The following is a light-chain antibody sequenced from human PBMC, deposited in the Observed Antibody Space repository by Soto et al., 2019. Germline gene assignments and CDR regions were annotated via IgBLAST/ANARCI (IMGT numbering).Light chain of an antibody. V-gene: IGKV1-5*01. CDR2: DAS. Sequence: DIQRTQSPSTLSSSVGDRVTLTCRASQSIGSWLAWYQQKPGKPPKLLISDASSLKSGVPSRFRGSGSATEFTLTISSLLPDDFATYYCQQYYGYSRTFGQGTKVDIK. CDR3: QQYYGYSRT. J-gene: IGKJ1*01. CDR1: QSIGSW.